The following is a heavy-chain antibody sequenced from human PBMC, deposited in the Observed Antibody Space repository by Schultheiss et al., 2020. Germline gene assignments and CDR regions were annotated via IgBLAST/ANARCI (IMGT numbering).Heavy chain of an antibody. Sequence: SETLSLTCTVSGGSISSSSYYWGWIRQPPGKGLEWIGYIYYSGSTNYNPSLKSRVTISVDTSKNQFSLKLSSVTAADTAVYYCARTFWSGYFHYYYYMDVWGKGTTVTVSS. CDR3: ARTFWSGYFHYYYYMDV. D-gene: IGHD3-3*01. CDR2: IYYSGST. J-gene: IGHJ6*03. V-gene: IGHV4-61*05. CDR1: GGSISSSSYY.